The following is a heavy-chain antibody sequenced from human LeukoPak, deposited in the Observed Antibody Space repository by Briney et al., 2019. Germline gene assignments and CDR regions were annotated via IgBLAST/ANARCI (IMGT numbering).Heavy chain of an antibody. V-gene: IGHV3-21*01. J-gene: IGHJ4*02. Sequence: GGSLRLSCAASGFTFSSYSMNWVRQAPGKGLEWVSSISSSSSYIYYADSVKGRFTISRDNAKNSLYLQMNSLRAEDTAVYYCARDKGVRFLEWLPSGVFLDYWGQGTLVTVSS. CDR2: ISSSSSYI. CDR1: GFTFSSYS. CDR3: ARDKGVRFLEWLPSGVFLDY. D-gene: IGHD3-3*01.